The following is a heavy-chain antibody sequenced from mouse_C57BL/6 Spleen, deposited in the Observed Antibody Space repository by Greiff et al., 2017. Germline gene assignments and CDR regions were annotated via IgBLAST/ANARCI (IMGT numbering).Heavy chain of an antibody. D-gene: IGHD1-1*01. CDR2: IHPNSGST. V-gene: IGHV1-64*01. Sequence: VQLQQPGAELVKPGASVKLSCKASGYTFTSYGMHWVKQRPGQGLEWIGMIHPNSGSTNYNEKFKSKATLTVDKSSSTVYMQLSSLTSEDSAVYYCAGRDYGSGDYWGQGTTLTVSS. J-gene: IGHJ2*01. CDR1: GYTFTSYG. CDR3: AGRDYGSGDY.